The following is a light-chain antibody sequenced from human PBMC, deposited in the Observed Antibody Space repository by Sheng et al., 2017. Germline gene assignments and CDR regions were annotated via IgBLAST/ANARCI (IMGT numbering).Light chain of an antibody. CDR1: QDIGSW. CDR3: QQYDDLPRT. V-gene: IGKV1-33*01. CDR2: DAS. Sequence: DIQMTQSPSSVSASVGDRVTITCRASQDIGSWLAWYQQKPGKAPKLLIFDASYLEPGVPSRFRGSGYGTDFTLTISSLQPEDVATYFCQQYDDLPRTFGQGTNLEIK. J-gene: IGKJ2*02.